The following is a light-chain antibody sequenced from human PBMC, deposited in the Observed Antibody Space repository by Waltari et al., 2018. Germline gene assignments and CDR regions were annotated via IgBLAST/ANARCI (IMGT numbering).Light chain of an antibody. V-gene: IGLV2-23*02. CDR1: SSDVGGYYL. CDR3: CSYAGSSTSSVV. CDR2: AVT. J-gene: IGLJ1*01. Sequence: QSALTQPASVSGSPGQSITISCSGSSSDVGGYYLVPWYQQRPGKAPKLIIYAVTKRPSGVSHRFSGSKSGNTASLTISGLQAEDEADYYCCSYAGSSTSSVVFGGGTKVIVL.